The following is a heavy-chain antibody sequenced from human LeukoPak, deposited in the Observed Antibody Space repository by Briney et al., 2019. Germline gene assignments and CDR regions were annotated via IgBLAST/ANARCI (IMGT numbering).Heavy chain of an antibody. D-gene: IGHD3-9*01. Sequence: PSETLSLTCTVSGGSISSTGYCWSWIRQPAGKGLEWIGRIYTSGSTNYNPSLKSRVTISVDTSKNQFSLKLSSVTAADTAVYYCARMYYDILTGWSQGTLVTVSS. J-gene: IGHJ4*02. V-gene: IGHV4-61*02. CDR1: GGSISSTGYC. CDR2: IYTSGST. CDR3: ARMYYDILTG.